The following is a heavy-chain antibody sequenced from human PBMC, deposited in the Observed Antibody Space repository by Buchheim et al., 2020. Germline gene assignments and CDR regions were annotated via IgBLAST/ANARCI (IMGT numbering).Heavy chain of an antibody. CDR3: ARVSMGGYDY. CDR2: ISSSGDNT. CDR1: GFTFINYG. V-gene: IGHV3-64*01. Sequence: EVQLVQSGGGLVQPGGSLRLSCAASGFTFINYGFHWVRQAPGKGLEYVSAISSSGDNTYYVNPVKGRFIISRDNSKNTVYLQMGSLRAEDMAVYYCARVSMGGYDYWGQGTL. J-gene: IGHJ4*02. D-gene: IGHD1-26*01.